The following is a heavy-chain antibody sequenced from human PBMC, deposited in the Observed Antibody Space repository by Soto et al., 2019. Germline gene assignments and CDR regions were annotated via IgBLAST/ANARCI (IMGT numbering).Heavy chain of an antibody. CDR3: ASGHCFGSSYSYLDL. Sequence: QVQLQESGPGLVKPSQTLSLTCTVSGGSISSGGSYRSWIRQSPGKGLEWIGYIYYSGTTYYNPSLKSRVSISLDTSKNQFSLKLSSVTAADTAIYYCASGHCFGSSYSYLDLWGRGTLVTVSS. D-gene: IGHD2-15*01. CDR2: IYYSGTT. V-gene: IGHV4-31*03. CDR1: GGSISSGGSY. J-gene: IGHJ2*01.